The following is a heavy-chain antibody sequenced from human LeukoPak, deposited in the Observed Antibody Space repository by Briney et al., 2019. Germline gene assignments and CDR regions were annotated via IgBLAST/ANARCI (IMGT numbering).Heavy chain of an antibody. CDR3: ARGAVGANFGY. Sequence: ASVKVSCTAAGYTGTSYDINWVRQATGQGDEWMGWMKPKSGNTGYAEKFQGRVTMTRNTSISTAYMELSSLRSEDTAVYYCARGAVGANFGYWGQGTLVTVSS. CDR2: MKPKSGNT. V-gene: IGHV1-8*01. CDR1: GYTGTSYD. D-gene: IGHD1-26*01. J-gene: IGHJ4*02.